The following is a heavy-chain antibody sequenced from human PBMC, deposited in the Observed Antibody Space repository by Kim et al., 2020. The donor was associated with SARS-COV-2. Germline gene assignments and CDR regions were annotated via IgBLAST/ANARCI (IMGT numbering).Heavy chain of an antibody. CDR1: GFTFSDYP. V-gene: IGHV3-23*01. CDR2: VSGSGGST. Sequence: GGSLRLSCVASGFTFSDYPMNWVRQLPGKGLQWIAGVSGSGGSTFYADSLEGQFNVSRDNSKNTVFLQMNSLRPEDTARYYCARGKIRTSRLYDLWDQGTLVTVSP. D-gene: IGHD3-16*01. J-gene: IGHJ4*02. CDR3: ARGKIRTSRLYDL.